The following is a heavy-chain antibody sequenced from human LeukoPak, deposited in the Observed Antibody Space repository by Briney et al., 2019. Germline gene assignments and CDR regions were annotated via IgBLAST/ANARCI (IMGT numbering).Heavy chain of an antibody. CDR2: ISGSGGST. J-gene: IGHJ4*02. CDR1: GFTFSSYA. Sequence: GGSLRLSCAASGFTFSSYAMSWVRQAPGKGLEWVSAISGSGGSTYYADSVKGRFTISRDNSKNTLYLQMNSLRAEDTAVYYCAKDDLLDGSGSFYYVDYWGQGTLVTVSS. CDR3: AKDDLLDGSGSFYYVDY. D-gene: IGHD3-10*01. V-gene: IGHV3-23*01.